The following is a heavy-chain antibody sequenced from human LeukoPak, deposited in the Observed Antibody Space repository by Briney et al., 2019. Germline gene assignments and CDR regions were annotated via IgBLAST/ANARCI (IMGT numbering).Heavy chain of an antibody. Sequence: SETLSLTCTVSGGSISSSSYYWGWIRQPPGKGLEWIGSIYYSGSTYYNPSLKSRVTISVDTSKNQFSLKLSSVTAADTAVYYCARDYGDYDWGQGTLVTVSS. CDR3: ARDYGDYD. CDR1: GGSISSSSYY. CDR2: IYYSGST. J-gene: IGHJ4*02. D-gene: IGHD4-17*01. V-gene: IGHV4-39*02.